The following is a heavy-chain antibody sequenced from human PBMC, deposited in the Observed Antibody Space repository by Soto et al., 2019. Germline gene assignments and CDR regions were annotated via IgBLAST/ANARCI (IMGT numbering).Heavy chain of an antibody. CDR1: VFSFSSYA. Sequence: XSVKVSCKASVFSFSSYAMHWVRQAPGQRLEWMGWINAGNGNTKYSQNFQARVTITRDTSASTAYMDLSSLRSEDTAVYYCARAGIFSPTRRGTFDIWGQGTMVTVSS. D-gene: IGHD3-10*01. V-gene: IGHV1-3*01. CDR2: INAGNGNT. CDR3: ARAGIFSPTRRGTFDI. J-gene: IGHJ3*02.